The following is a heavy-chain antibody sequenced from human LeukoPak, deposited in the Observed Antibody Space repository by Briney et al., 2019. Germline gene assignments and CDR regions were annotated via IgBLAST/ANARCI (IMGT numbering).Heavy chain of an antibody. V-gene: IGHV4-34*01. CDR2: INHSGST. Sequence: SETLSLTCAVYGGSFSGYYWSWIRQPPGKGLEWIGEINHSGSTNYNPSLKSRVTISVDTSKNQFSLKLSSVTAADTAVYYCASLWFGESGDAFDIWGQGTMVTVSS. CDR3: ASLWFGESGDAFDI. D-gene: IGHD3-10*01. J-gene: IGHJ3*02. CDR1: GGSFSGYY.